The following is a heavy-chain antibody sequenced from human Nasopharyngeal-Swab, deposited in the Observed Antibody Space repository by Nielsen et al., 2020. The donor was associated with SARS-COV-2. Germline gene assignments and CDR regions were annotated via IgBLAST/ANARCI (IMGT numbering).Heavy chain of an antibody. CDR2: INPNTGGT. Sequence: ASVKVSCKASGYTFIGSFMHWVRQAPGQGLEWMGRINPNTGGTNYAQKFQGRVTMTTDTSISTVYMELNSLRSDDTVVYYCARAYGSGSSIDSYYFDYWGQGTLVTVYS. CDR1: GYTFIGSF. D-gene: IGHD3-10*01. V-gene: IGHV1-2*05. J-gene: IGHJ4*02. CDR3: ARAYGSGSSIDSYYFDY.